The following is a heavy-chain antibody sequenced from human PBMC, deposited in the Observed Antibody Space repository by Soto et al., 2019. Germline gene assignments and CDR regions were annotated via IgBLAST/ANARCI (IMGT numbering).Heavy chain of an antibody. CDR1: GYTFTSYG. Sequence: QVQLVQSGAEVKKPGASVKVSCKASGYTFTSYGISWVRKAPGQGLEWMGWISAYNGNTNYAQKLQGRVTMTTDPSTSTAYMELRSLRSDDTAVYYCVRDGAYCGGDCYDPFFGYWGQGTLVTVSS. J-gene: IGHJ4*02. D-gene: IGHD2-21*02. CDR2: ISAYNGNT. CDR3: VRDGAYCGGDCYDPFFGY. V-gene: IGHV1-18*04.